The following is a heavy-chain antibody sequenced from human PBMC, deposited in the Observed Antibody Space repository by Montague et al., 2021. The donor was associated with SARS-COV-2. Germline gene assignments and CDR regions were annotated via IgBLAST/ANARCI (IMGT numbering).Heavy chain of an antibody. V-gene: IGHV3-30-3*01. Sequence: SLRLSCAASGFTFSSYAMHWVRQAPGKGLEWVAVTSYDGSNKYYADSVKGRFTISRDNSKNTPYLQMNSLRAEDTAVYYCARDFDDDGDSPGALDIWGQGTMVTVSS. D-gene: IGHD4-17*01. CDR2: TSYDGSNK. CDR3: ARDFDDDGDSPGALDI. CDR1: GFTFSSYA. J-gene: IGHJ3*02.